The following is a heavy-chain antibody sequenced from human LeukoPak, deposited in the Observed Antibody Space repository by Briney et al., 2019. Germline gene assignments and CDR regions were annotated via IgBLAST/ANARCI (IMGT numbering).Heavy chain of an antibody. J-gene: IGHJ4*02. CDR3: ARGYSGYDFGGAVAVPFDY. D-gene: IGHD5-12*01. CDR1: GGSISSGGYY. CDR2: IYYSGST. Sequence: SETLSLTCTVSGGSISSGGYYWSWIRQHPGKGLEWIGYIYYSGSTYYNPSLKSRVTISVDTSKNQFSLKLSSVTAADAAVYYCARGYSGYDFGGAVAVPFDYWGQGTLVTVSS. V-gene: IGHV4-31*03.